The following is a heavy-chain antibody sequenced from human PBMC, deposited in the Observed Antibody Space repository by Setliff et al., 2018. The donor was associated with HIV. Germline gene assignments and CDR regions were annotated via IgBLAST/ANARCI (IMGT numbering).Heavy chain of an antibody. Sequence: SETLSLTCTVSGGSISSGSHYWTWIRQPPGKGLEWIGVISYTGSLHYNPSLKSRVTMSLDTSKNQFSLTLSSVTAVDTAVYYCARSSMAGFDYWGQGKLVTSPQ. CDR2: ISYTGSL. CDR3: ARSSMAGFDY. D-gene: IGHD6-19*01. CDR1: GGSISSGSHY. J-gene: IGHJ4*02. V-gene: IGHV4-61*01.